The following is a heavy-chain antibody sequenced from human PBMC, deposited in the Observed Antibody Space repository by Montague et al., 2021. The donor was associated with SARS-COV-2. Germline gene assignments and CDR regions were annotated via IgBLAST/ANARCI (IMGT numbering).Heavy chain of an antibody. Sequence: SETLSLTCTVYGGSFSGYYWSWIRQRQAKGLEWIWKINHNGSTNYNPSLKSQVTITVDMAKNQFSLKLSAVAVADTAVYWFTSASSVTHYWGQGTLVTVSS. D-gene: IGHD2-21*02. CDR2: INHNGST. CDR1: GGSFSGYY. J-gene: IGHJ4*02. V-gene: IGHV4-34*01. CDR3: TSASSVTHY.